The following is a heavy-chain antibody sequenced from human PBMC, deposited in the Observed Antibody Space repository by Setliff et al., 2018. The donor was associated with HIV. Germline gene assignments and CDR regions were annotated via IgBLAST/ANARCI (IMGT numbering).Heavy chain of an antibody. V-gene: IGHV4-31*03. CDR3: ASGSPIPATAANWFDP. CDR1: GGSINNGAYY. J-gene: IGHJ5*02. CDR2: IYYNGIT. D-gene: IGHD2-2*01. Sequence: PSETLSLTCTVSGGSINNGAYYWSWIRHQPGRGLEWIGNIYYNGITHYNPSLKSRVTISVDTSKNQFSLKLSSVTAADTAVYYCASGSPIPATAANWFDPWGQGTLVTVSS.